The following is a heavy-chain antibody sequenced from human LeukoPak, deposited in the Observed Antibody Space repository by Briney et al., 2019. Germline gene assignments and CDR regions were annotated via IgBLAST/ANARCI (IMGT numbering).Heavy chain of an antibody. CDR1: GFTFSSYW. V-gene: IGHV3-74*01. J-gene: IGHJ4*02. D-gene: IGHD5-12*01. CDR2: VNSDGSGT. Sequence: GGSLRLSCAASGFTFSSYWMHWVRQAPGKGLVWVSRVNSDGSGTTYADSVKGRFTISRDNAKNTLYLQMNSLRAEDTAVYYCARESNYSSYPFDYWGQGTLVTVSS. CDR3: ARESNYSSYPFDY.